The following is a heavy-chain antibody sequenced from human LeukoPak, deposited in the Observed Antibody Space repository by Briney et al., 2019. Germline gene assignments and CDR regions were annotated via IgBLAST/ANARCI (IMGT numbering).Heavy chain of an antibody. Sequence: ASVKVSCKASGFTFTAYHMHWVRQAPGQGLEWVGWINPNSGGTNYAQKFQGRVTMTRDTSISTAYMELSGLRSDDTAVYYCARGDCNGGSCYLSLTTIDYWGQGTLVTVSS. CDR2: INPNSGGT. J-gene: IGHJ4*02. CDR1: GFTFTAYH. CDR3: ARGDCNGGSCYLSLTTIDY. V-gene: IGHV1-2*02. D-gene: IGHD2-15*01.